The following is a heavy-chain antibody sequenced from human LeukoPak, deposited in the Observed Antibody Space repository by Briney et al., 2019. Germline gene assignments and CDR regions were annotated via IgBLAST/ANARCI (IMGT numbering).Heavy chain of an antibody. CDR3: ARDRGRYYMDV. CDR1: GFTFSDYA. J-gene: IGHJ6*03. CDR2: ISADGASA. V-gene: IGHV3-23*01. D-gene: IGHD6-25*01. Sequence: GGSLRLSCAASGFTFSDYAMSWVRQAPGKGLEWVSAISADGASAYYADSVQGRFTISRENAKNSLYLQMNSLRAGDTAVYYCARDRGRYYMDVWGKGTTVTISS.